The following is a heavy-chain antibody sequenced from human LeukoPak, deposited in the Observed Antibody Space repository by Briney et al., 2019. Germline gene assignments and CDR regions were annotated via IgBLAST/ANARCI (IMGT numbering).Heavy chain of an antibody. CDR3: ASYYDSSGYRDY. V-gene: IGHV4-31*03. CDR1: GGSISSGGYY. Sequence: SETLSLTCTVSGGSISSGGYYWSWIRQHQGKGLEWIGYIYYSGSTYYNPSLKSRVTISVDTSKNQFSLKLSSVTAADTAVYYCASYYDSSGYRDYWGQGTLVTVSS. CDR2: IYYSGST. J-gene: IGHJ4*02. D-gene: IGHD3-22*01.